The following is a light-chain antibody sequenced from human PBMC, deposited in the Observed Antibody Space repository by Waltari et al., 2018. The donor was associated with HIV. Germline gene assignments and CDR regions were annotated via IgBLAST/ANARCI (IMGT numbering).Light chain of an antibody. J-gene: IGKJ2*01. CDR2: DAS. CDR3: QQRSNWYT. CDR1: QSVSIY. Sequence: EIVFTQSQATLSLSPGERATLSCRASQSVSIYLAWYQQKPGQAPRRLIYDASNRATGIPARFSGSGSGTDFTLTISSLEPEDFAVYYCQQRSNWYTFGQGTKLEIK. V-gene: IGKV3-11*01.